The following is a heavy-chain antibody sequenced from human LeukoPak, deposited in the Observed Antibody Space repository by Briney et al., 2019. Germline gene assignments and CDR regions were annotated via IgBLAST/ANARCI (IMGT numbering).Heavy chain of an antibody. D-gene: IGHD6-19*01. V-gene: IGHV1-2*02. CDR2: TNPNSGGT. CDR1: GYTFTGYY. Sequence: ASVKVSCKATGYTFTGYYMHWVRQAPGQGLEWMGWTNPNSGGTNYAQKFQGRVTMTRDTSISTAYMELSRLRSDDTAVYYCARVKRIAVAATTGGLFDPWGQGTLVTVSS. CDR3: ARVKRIAVAATTGGLFDP. J-gene: IGHJ5*02.